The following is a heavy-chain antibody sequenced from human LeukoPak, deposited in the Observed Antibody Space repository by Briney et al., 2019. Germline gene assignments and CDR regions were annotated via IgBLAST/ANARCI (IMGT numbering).Heavy chain of an antibody. CDR1: GGSFSGYY. CDR3: ASGLQGPPDY. CDR2: INHSGST. V-gene: IGHV4-34*01. Sequence: PSETLSLTCAVYGGSFSGYYWSWIRQPPGQGLEWIGEINHSGSTNYNPSLKSRVTISVDTSKNQFSLKLSSVTAADTAVYYCASGLQGPPDYWGQGTLVTVSS. D-gene: IGHD5-18*01. J-gene: IGHJ4*02.